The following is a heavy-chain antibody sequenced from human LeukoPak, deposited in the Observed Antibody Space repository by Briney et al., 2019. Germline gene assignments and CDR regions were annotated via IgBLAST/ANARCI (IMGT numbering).Heavy chain of an antibody. D-gene: IGHD4-17*01. CDR3: ARWKLRDHSSDY. Sequence: SETLSLTCTVSGGSISSSSYYWSWIRQPPGKGLEWIGEINHSGSTNYNPSLKSRVTISVDTSKNQFSLKLSSVTAADTAVYYCARWKLRDHSSDYWGQGTLVTVSS. J-gene: IGHJ4*02. CDR2: INHSGST. V-gene: IGHV4-39*07. CDR1: GGSISSSSYY.